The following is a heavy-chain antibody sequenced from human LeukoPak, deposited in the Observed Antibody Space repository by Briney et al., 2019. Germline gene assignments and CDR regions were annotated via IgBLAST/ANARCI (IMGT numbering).Heavy chain of an antibody. V-gene: IGHV4-38-2*02. CDR2: ISESGST. Sequence: PSETLSLTCSVSGYSIISNYYWAWIRQPPGKGLEWIGSISESGSTYYNPSLKSRVTISVDTSKNHFSLKLTSVTAADTAVYSCARVISGSWTYYFDDWGQGTLVTVSS. D-gene: IGHD6-13*01. J-gene: IGHJ4*02. CDR3: ARVISGSWTYYFDD. CDR1: GYSIISNYY.